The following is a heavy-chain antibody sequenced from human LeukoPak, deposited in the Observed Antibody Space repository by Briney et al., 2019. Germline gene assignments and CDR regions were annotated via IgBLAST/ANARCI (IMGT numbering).Heavy chain of an antibody. J-gene: IGHJ6*03. V-gene: IGHV1-46*01. CDR2: INPSGGST. CDR1: GYTFTSYG. Sequence: ASVKVSCKASGYTFTSYGISWVRQAPGQGLEWMGIINPSGGSTSYAQKFQGRVTMTRDMSTSTAYMELSSLRSEDTAVYYCARFLKTPLNRGGPANYYMDVWGKGTTVAIAS. D-gene: IGHD2/OR15-2a*01. CDR3: ARFLKTPLNRGGPANYYMDV.